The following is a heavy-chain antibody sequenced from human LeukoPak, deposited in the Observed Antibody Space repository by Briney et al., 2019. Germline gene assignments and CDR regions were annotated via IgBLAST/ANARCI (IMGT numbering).Heavy chain of an antibody. J-gene: IGHJ6*02. D-gene: IGHD3-16*01. V-gene: IGHV3-7*03. CDR2: INHNGNVN. CDR1: GFTFSSYW. Sequence: GGYLRLSCAASGFTFSSYWMNWARQAPGKGLEWVASINHNGNVNYYVDSVKGRFTISRDNAKNSLYLQMSNLRAEDTAVYFCARGGGLDVWGQGATVTVSS. CDR3: ARGGGLDV.